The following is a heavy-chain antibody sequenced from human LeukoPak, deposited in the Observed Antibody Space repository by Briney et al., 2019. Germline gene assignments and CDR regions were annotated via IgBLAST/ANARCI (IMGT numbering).Heavy chain of an antibody. J-gene: IGHJ4*02. CDR1: GLTFSTSG. CDR2: IGPTGSDR. CDR3: ATETNGRHYDY. Sequence: SGGSLRLSCTASGLTFSTSGFNWVRQAPGKGLEWVASIGPTGSDRYHADSIKGRFTISRDNANNFLYLQMNSLRAEDTAVYYCATETNGRHYDYWGQGSLLTVSS. V-gene: IGHV3-21*06. D-gene: IGHD1-14*01.